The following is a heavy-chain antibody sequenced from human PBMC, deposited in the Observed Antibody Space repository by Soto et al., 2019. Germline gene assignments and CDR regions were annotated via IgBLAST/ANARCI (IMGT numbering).Heavy chain of an antibody. D-gene: IGHD6-6*01. CDR2: INAHSGGT. J-gene: IGHJ5*02. V-gene: IGHV1-2*02. Sequence: ASVKVSCKASGFSFTGYYIHWLRQAPGQGLEWMGWINAHSGGTEYAQKFQGRVTLTRDTSIATAYLTLTSLTSDDTALYYCAKDLTRQLAYWLDPWGQGTQVTV. CDR3: AKDLTRQLAYWLDP. CDR1: GFSFTGYY.